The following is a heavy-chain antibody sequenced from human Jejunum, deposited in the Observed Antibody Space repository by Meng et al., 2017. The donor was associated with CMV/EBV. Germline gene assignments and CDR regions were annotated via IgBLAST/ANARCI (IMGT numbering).Heavy chain of an antibody. CDR1: RLSVSTKY. CDR2: IRGDDST. J-gene: IGHJ4*02. Sequence: ASRLSVSTKYMSWVRQATGKGREWVSFIRGDDSTSYTDSVQGRFTISRDNSKNTVYLQMNSLRAEDTAVYYCARACRQVSNCYLDSWGQGIQVTVSS. D-gene: IGHD4-11*01. V-gene: IGHV3-53*01. CDR3: ARACRQVSNCYLDS.